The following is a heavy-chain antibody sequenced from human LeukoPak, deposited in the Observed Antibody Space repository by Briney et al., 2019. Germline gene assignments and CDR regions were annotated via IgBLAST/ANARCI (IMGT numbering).Heavy chain of an antibody. V-gene: IGHV1-69*01. CDR2: IIPIFGTA. CDR3: ASGGIAVAKTFDY. D-gene: IGHD6-19*01. Sequence: GASVKVSCKASGGTFSSYAISWVRQAPGEGVEWMGGIIPIFGTANYAQKFQGRVTITADESTSTAYMELSSLRSEDTAVYYCASGGIAVAKTFDYWGQGTLLTVSS. J-gene: IGHJ4*02. CDR1: GGTFSSYA.